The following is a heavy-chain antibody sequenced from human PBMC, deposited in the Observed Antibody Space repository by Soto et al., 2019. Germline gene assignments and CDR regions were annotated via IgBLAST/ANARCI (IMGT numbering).Heavy chain of an antibody. CDR1: GFTFSSYG. CDR3: ARDPYCSGGSCYT. V-gene: IGHV3-33*01. J-gene: IGHJ5*02. D-gene: IGHD2-15*01. CDR2: IWYDGSNK. Sequence: QVQLVESGGGVVQPGRSLRLSCAASGFTFSSYGMHWVRQAPGKGLEWVAVIWYDGSNKYYADSVKGRFTISRDNSKNTLYLQMNSLRAEDTAVYYCARDPYCSGGSCYTWGLGTLVTVSS.